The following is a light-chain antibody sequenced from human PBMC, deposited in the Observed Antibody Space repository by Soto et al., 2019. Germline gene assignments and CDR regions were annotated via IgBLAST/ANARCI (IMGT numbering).Light chain of an antibody. J-gene: IGLJ1*01. CDR1: SSDFGAYVY. V-gene: IGLV2-8*01. Sequence: QSALTQPPSASGSPGQSVTISCTGTSSDFGAYVYVSWYQQHPGKAPKLIIYEVNKRPSGVPDRFSGSKSGNTASLTVSGLQAEDEADYYCSSYAGINYFYVFGTGTKV. CDR3: SSYAGINYFYV. CDR2: EVN.